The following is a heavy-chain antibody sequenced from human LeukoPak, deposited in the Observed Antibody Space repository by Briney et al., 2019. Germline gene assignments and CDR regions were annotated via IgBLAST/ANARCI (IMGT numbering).Heavy chain of an antibody. CDR2: IYYSGST. Sequence: SETLSLTCTVSGGSISSYYWSWIRQPPGKGLEWIGYIYYSGSTNYNPSLKSRVTISVDTSKNQFSLKLSSVTAADTAVYYCARNHYGGTLFDYWGQGTLVTVSS. J-gene: IGHJ4*02. CDR3: ARNHYGGTLFDY. D-gene: IGHD4-23*01. V-gene: IGHV4-59*01. CDR1: GGSISSYY.